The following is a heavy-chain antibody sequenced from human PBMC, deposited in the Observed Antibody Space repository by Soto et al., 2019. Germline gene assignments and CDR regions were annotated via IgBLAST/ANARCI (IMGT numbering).Heavy chain of an antibody. D-gene: IGHD2-21*01. CDR2: INPSGGST. CDR1: GYTFSNYY. J-gene: IGHJ5*02. Sequence: ASVKVSCKASGYTFSNYYMHWVRQAPGQVLEWMGIINPSGGSTSYAQKFQGRITMTRDTSTSTVSMELSSLTSEDTAVYYCARVSGVDTLDPWGQGTPVTVSS. V-gene: IGHV1-46*01. CDR3: ARVSGVDTLDP.